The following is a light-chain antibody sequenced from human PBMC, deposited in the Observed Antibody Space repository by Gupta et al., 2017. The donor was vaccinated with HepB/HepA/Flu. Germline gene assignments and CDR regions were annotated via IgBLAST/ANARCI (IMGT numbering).Light chain of an antibody. CDR3: QTCGTGFWV. CDR1: SGDNTYA. V-gene: IGLV4-69*01. J-gene: IGLJ3*02. Sequence: QLVLTQSPSASASLGASVQLTCPPRSGDNTYAIAWHQQQPKKGPRYLMMLHSDGNHITGDGIPYRFSGSSSGAERYLTIASLQSEDEDDYYCQTCGTGFWVFGGGTKLTVL. CDR2: LHSDGNH.